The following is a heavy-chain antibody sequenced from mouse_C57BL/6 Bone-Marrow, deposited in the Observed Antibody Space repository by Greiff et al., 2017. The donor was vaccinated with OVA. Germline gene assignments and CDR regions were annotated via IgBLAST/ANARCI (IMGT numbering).Heavy chain of an antibody. D-gene: IGHD2-1*01. CDR3: ARMGNYDGFAY. Sequence: EVQLQQSGPELVKPGASVKISCKASGYSFTDYNMNWVKQSNGKSLEWIGEINPKYGTTSYNQKFKGKATLTVTQSSSTAYMQLKRLTSEDSAFYFCARMGNYDGFAYGGQGTLVTVSA. CDR2: INPKYGTT. J-gene: IGHJ3*01. CDR1: GYSFTDYN. V-gene: IGHV1-39*01.